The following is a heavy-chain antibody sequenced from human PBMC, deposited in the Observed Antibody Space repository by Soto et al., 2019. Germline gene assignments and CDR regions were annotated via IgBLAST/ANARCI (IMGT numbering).Heavy chain of an antibody. J-gene: IGHJ4*02. CDR1: GFTFSDYY. CDR2: ISSRGSSI. CDR3: ARGYFEAFDY. V-gene: IGHV3-11*01. D-gene: IGHD3-9*01. Sequence: GGSLRLSCAASGFTFSDYYMSWIRQAPGRGLEWVSYISSRGSSIYYADSEKGRFTISRDNAKNSLYLQMNSLRAEDTAVYYCARGYFEAFDYWGQGTLVTVSS.